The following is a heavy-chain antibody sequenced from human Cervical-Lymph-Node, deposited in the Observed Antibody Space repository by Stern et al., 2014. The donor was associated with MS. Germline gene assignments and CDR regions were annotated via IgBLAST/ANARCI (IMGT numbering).Heavy chain of an antibody. CDR3: AKDISERHYYFDS. CDR2: ISWNSNNI. CDR1: GFTVDDCA. D-gene: IGHD3-16*02. Sequence: EVQLVESGGGSVQPGRSLRLSCAASGFTVDDCAMHWVRQAPGKGLEGVSGISWNSNNIGYADSVRGRFTISRDNAKNSLYLQMNGLRPEDTALYYCAKDISERHYYFDSWGEGTLVTVSS. V-gene: IGHV3-9*01. J-gene: IGHJ4*02.